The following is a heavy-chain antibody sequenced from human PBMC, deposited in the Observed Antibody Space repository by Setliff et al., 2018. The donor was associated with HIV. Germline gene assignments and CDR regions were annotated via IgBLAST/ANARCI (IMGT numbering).Heavy chain of an antibody. V-gene: IGHV3-48*03. J-gene: IGHJ4*02. CDR1: GFTFSNYE. CDR2: ISSSGTTI. Sequence: TGGSLRLSCAASGFTFSNYEMNWVRQAPGKGLEWVSYISSSGTTIYYADSVKGRFTISRDNAKNSLYLQMNSLRAEDTAVYYCARGEPTILVVPAAFFDYWGQGTLVTVSS. D-gene: IGHD2-2*01. CDR3: ARGEPTILVVPAAFFDY.